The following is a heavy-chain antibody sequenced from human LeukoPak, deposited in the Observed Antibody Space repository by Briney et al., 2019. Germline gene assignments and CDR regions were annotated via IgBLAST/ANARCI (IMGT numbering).Heavy chain of an antibody. V-gene: IGHV3-23*01. CDR3: AKDLSDSSGFDYIGYFQH. CDR1: GFTFSSYA. Sequence: GGSLRLSCAASGFTFSSYAMSWVRQAPGKGLEWVSAISGSGGSTYYADSVKGRFTISRDNSKNTLYLQMNSLRAEDTAVYYCAKDLSDSSGFDYIGYFQHWGQGTLVTVSS. J-gene: IGHJ1*01. CDR2: ISGSGGST. D-gene: IGHD3-22*01.